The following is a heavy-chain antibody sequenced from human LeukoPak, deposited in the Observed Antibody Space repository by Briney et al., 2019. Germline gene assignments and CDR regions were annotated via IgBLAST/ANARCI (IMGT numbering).Heavy chain of an antibody. Sequence: GGSLRLSCAASGFTFNTYAMSWVRQAPGKGLEWVSAISDSGGSTYYADSVKGRFTISRDNSKSTLYIQMNSLRAEDTAVYYCARAKPKNMVRGLIMRRESRYYFDYWGQGTLVTVSS. CDR1: GFTFNTYA. D-gene: IGHD3-10*01. CDR2: ISDSGGST. J-gene: IGHJ4*02. CDR3: ARAKPKNMVRGLIMRRESRYYFDY. V-gene: IGHV3-23*01.